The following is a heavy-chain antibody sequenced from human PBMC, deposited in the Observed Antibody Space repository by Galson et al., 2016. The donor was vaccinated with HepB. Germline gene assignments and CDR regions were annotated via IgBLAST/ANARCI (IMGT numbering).Heavy chain of an antibody. CDR1: GFSFSSYA. J-gene: IGHJ6*02. CDR3: TKDTRPRMAPRSDSICGMDV. D-gene: IGHD4-11*01. V-gene: IGHV3-9*01. CDR2: ISGTSASI. Sequence: SLRLSCAVSGFSFSSYAMNWVRQAPGKGLEWVSVISGTSASIFYGDSVKGRFTISRDNAKNSLYLQMNSLRTEDTALYYCTKDTRPRMAPRSDSICGMDVWGQGTTVTVSS.